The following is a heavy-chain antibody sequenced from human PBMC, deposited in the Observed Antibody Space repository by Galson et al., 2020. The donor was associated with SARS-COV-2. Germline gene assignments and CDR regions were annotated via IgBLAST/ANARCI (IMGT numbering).Heavy chain of an antibody. Sequence: SVKVSCKASGGTFSSYTISWVRQAPGQGLEWMGRIIPILGIAHYAQKFQGRVTITADKSTSTAYMELSSLRSEDTAVYYCARGPPNSSGWYFGLEASPYNWFDPWGQGTLVTVSS. CDR3: ARGPPNSSGWYFGLEASPYNWFDP. V-gene: IGHV1-69*02. D-gene: IGHD6-19*01. J-gene: IGHJ5*02. CDR2: IIPILGIA. CDR1: GGTFSSYT.